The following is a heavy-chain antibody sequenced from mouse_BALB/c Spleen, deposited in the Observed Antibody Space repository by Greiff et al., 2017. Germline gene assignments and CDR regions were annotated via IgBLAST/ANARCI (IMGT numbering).Heavy chain of an antibody. Sequence: VMLVESGPGLVAPSQSLSITCTVSGFSLTDYGVSWIRQPPGKGLEWLGVIWGGGSTYYNSALKSRLSISKDNSKSQVFLKMNSLQTDDTAMYYCAKAYYRYDDRFAYWGQGTLVTVSA. CDR1: GFSLTDYG. CDR2: IWGGGST. J-gene: IGHJ3*01. CDR3: AKAYYRYDDRFAY. V-gene: IGHV2-6-5*01. D-gene: IGHD2-14*01.